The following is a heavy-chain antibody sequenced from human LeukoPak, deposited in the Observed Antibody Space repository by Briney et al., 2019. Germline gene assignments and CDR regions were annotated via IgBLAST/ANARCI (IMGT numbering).Heavy chain of an antibody. Sequence: PGGSLRLSCAASGFTFSDYYMSWIRQAPGKGLEWVSYISSSSSYTNYADSVKGRFTISRDNAKNSLYLQMNSLRAEDTAVYYCATSIAAAAPYYFDYWGQRTLVTVSS. J-gene: IGHJ4*02. V-gene: IGHV3-11*06. CDR2: ISSSSSYT. CDR3: ATSIAAAAPYYFDY. D-gene: IGHD6-13*01. CDR1: GFTFSDYY.